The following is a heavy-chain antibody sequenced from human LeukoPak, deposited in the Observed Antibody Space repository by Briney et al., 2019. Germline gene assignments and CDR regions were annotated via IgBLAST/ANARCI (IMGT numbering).Heavy chain of an antibody. V-gene: IGHV4-4*07. J-gene: IGHJ4*02. CDR1: GGSISSYY. D-gene: IGHD3-22*01. CDR2: IYTSGST. CDR3: ARGRADYFDSSCYYFDY. Sequence: PSETLSLTCTVSGGSISSYYWSWIRQPAGKGLEWIGRIYTSGSTNYNPSLKSRVIMSVDTSKNQFSLKLSSVTAADTAVYYCARGRADYFDSSCYYFDYWGQGTLVTVSS.